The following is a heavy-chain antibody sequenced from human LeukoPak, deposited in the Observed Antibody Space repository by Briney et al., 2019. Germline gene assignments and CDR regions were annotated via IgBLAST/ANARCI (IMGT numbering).Heavy chain of an antibody. D-gene: IGHD2-15*01. J-gene: IGHJ5*02. V-gene: IGHV4-34*01. Sequence: KPSETLSLTCAVYGGSFSGYYWSRIRQPPGKGLEWIGEINHSGSSNYNPSLKSRVTISVDTSKNQFSLKMSSVTAADTAVYYCARVGMVVAAKTPRGWFDPWGQGTLVTVSS. CDR3: ARVGMVVAAKTPRGWFDP. CDR1: GGSFSGYY. CDR2: INHSGSS.